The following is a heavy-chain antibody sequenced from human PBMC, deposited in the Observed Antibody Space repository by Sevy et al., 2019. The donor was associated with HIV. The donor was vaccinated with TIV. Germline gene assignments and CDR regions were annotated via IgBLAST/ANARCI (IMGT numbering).Heavy chain of an antibody. CDR1: VFSLSDHP. J-gene: IGHJ4*02. CDR3: ARFVGYCSGGRCSIIDF. Sequence: GGSLRLSCAASVFSLSDHPVSWVRQTPGKGLEWLAVISYNGRNQYYADSVKGRFTISKDDSKNTLYLQLNSLRAEDTAVYYCARFVGYCSGGRCSIIDFWGQGTLVTVSS. CDR2: ISYNGRNQ. D-gene: IGHD2-15*01. V-gene: IGHV3-30*04.